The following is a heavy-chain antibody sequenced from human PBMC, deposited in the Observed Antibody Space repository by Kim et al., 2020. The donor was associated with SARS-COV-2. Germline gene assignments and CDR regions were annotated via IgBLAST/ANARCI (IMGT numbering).Heavy chain of an antibody. D-gene: IGHD3-22*01. J-gene: IGHJ4*02. CDR2: ISSNGGST. CDR1: GFTFSSYA. V-gene: IGHV3-64D*09. CDR3: VKDGPDYYDSSGYQGFFDY. Sequence: GGSLRLSCSASGFTFSSYAMHWVRQAPGKGLEYVSAISSNGGSTYYADSVKGRFTISRDNSKNTLYLQMSSLRAEDTAVYYCVKDGPDYYDSSGYQGFFDYWGQGTLVTVSS.